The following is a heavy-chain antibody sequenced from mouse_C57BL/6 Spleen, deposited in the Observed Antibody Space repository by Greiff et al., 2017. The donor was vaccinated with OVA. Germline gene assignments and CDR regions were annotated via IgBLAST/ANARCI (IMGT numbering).Heavy chain of an antibody. CDR1: GFTFSNYW. D-gene: IGHD1-1*01. J-gene: IGHJ1*03. CDR2: IRLKSDNYAT. CDR3: TSPYYYGSSPWYFDV. Sequence: EVQLVESGGGLVQPGGSMKLSCDASGFTFSNYWMNWVRQSPEKGLEWVAQIRLKSDNYATHYAESVKGRFTISRDDSKSSVYLQMNNLRAEDTGIYYCTSPYYYGSSPWYFDVWGTGTTVTASS. V-gene: IGHV6-3*01.